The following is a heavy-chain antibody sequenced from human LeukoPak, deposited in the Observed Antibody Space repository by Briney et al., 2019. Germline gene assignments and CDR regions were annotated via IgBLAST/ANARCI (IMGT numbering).Heavy chain of an antibody. CDR3: ARGIHVYYYYYYMDV. CDR1: GGSFSGYY. Sequence: SETLSLTCAVYGGSFSGYYWSWIRQPPGKGLEWIGEINHSGSTNYNPSLKSRVTISVDTSKNQFSLKLSSVTAADTAVYYCARGIHVYYYYYYMDVWGEGTTVTVSS. J-gene: IGHJ6*03. V-gene: IGHV4-34*01. CDR2: INHSGST.